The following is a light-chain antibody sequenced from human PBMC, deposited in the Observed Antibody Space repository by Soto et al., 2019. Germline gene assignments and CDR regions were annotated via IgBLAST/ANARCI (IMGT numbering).Light chain of an antibody. V-gene: IGKV3-20*01. CDR3: QQYGSSPPIT. CDR2: GAS. CDR1: QSMTTK. J-gene: IGKJ5*01. Sequence: EIVMTQSPATLSVSPGEGVTLSCRASQSMTTKLAWYQQKPGQAPRLLIYGASSRATGIPDRFSGSGSGTDFTLTISRLEPEDFAVYYCQQYGSSPPITFGQGTRLEIK.